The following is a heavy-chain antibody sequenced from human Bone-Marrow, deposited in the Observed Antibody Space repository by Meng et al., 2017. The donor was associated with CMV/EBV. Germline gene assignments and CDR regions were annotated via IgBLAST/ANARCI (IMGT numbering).Heavy chain of an antibody. CDR1: GYTFTGYY. D-gene: IGHD2-2*01. Sequence: ASVKVSCKASGYTFTGYYMHWVRQAPGQGPEWMGWIDPDSGGTNYAQKFQGRVTMTRDTSISTAYMELSSLRSDDTAVYYCARVQPQFCSSTSCHGIEDYGMDVWGQGTTVTVSS. V-gene: IGHV1-2*02. CDR2: IDPDSGGT. CDR3: ARVQPQFCSSTSCHGIEDYGMDV. J-gene: IGHJ6*02.